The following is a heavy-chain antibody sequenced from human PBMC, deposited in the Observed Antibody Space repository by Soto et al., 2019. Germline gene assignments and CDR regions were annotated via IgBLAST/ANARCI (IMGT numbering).Heavy chain of an antibody. CDR1: GGSFSGYY. CDR2: INHSGST. Sequence: RSLTCAVYGGSFSGYYWSWIRQPPGKGLEWIGEINHSGSTNYNPSLKSRVTISVDTSKNQFSLKLSSVTAADTAVYYCARGRRYIVVVPAASSPFEYFQHWGQGTLVTVSS. D-gene: IGHD2-2*01. V-gene: IGHV4-34*01. CDR3: ARGRRYIVVVPAASSPFEYFQH. J-gene: IGHJ1*01.